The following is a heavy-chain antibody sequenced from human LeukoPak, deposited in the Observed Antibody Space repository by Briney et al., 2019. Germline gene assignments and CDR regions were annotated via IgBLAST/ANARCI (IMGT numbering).Heavy chain of an antibody. CDR2: INHSGST. J-gene: IGHJ4*02. Sequence: TSETLSLTCAVYGGSFSGYYWSWIRQPPGKGLEWIGEINHSGSTNYNPSLKSRVTISVDTSKNQFSLKLSSVTAADTAVYYCARDAYYYGSGTDYWGQGTLVTVSS. D-gene: IGHD3-10*01. V-gene: IGHV4-34*01. CDR1: GGSFSGYY. CDR3: ARDAYYYGSGTDY.